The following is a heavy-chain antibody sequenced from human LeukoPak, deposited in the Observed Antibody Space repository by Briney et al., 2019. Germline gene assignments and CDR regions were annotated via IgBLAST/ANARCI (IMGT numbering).Heavy chain of an antibody. CDR3: ARTVTTTHFDY. Sequence: SQTVSLACAVSVGTISSSCYPWSWIRQPPGKGLEWIGYIYHSGGTYYNPSLKSRVTISVDRSSNQFSLKLTSVTAAGTAVYYCARTVTTTHFDYWGQGTLATVSS. J-gene: IGHJ4*02. D-gene: IGHD4-11*01. V-gene: IGHV4-30-2*01. CDR2: IYHSGGT. CDR1: VGTISSSCYP.